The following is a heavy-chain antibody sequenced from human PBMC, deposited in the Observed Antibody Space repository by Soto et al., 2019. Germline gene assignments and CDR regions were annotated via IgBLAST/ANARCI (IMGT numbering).Heavy chain of an antibody. D-gene: IGHD6-13*01. CDR2: IYYSGST. V-gene: IGHV4-59*08. CDR1: GGSISSYD. Sequence: SETLCLTCTVSGGSISSYDWSWIRQPPGKGLEWIGYIYYSGSTNYNPSLKSRVTISVDTSKNQFSLKLSSVTAADTAVYYCARSTSSSWFYYFDYWGQGTLVTVSS. J-gene: IGHJ4*02. CDR3: ARSTSSSWFYYFDY.